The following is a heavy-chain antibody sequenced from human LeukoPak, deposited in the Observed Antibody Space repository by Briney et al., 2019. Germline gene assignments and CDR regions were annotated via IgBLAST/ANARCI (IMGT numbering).Heavy chain of an antibody. J-gene: IGHJ4*02. CDR1: GYTLTELS. CDR2: FDPEDGET. V-gene: IGHV1-24*01. D-gene: IGHD3-9*01. Sequence: ASVKVSCKVPGYTLTELSMHWVRQAPGKGLEWMGGFDPEDGETIYAQKFQGRVTMTEDTSTDTAYMELSSLRSEDTAVYYCATSTFYDTLKPYYFDYWGQGTLVTVSS. CDR3: ATSTFYDTLKPYYFDY.